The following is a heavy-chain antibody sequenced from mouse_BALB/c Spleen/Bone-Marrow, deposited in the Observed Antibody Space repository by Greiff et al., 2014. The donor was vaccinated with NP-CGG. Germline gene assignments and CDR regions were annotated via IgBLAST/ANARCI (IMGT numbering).Heavy chain of an antibody. CDR1: GYTFTSYW. D-gene: IGHD2-2*01. Sequence: QVQLKESGAELVKPGASVKLSCKASGYTFTSYWMHWVKQRPGQGLEWIGEINPSNGRADYNEKFRSKATLTVDRSSSTAYMQLSSLTSKDSAVYYCARAGGYDGFAYWGQGTLVTVSA. V-gene: IGHV1S81*02. CDR2: INPSNGRA. CDR3: ARAGGYDGFAY. J-gene: IGHJ3*01.